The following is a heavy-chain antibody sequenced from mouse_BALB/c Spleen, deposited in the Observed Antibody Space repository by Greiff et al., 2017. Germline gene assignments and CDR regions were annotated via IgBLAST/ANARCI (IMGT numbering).Heavy chain of an antibody. CDR2: ISYSGST. D-gene: IGHD2-10*02. V-gene: IGHV3-8*02. J-gene: IGHJ3*01. CDR3: ARKYGNYGGFAY. CDR1: GVSITSGY. Sequence: EVMLVESGPSLVKPSQTLSLTCSVTGVSITSGYWNWIRKFPGNKLEYMGYISYSGSTYYNPSLKSRISITRDTSKNQYYLQLNSVTTEDTATYYCARKYGNYGGFAYWGQGTLVTVSA.